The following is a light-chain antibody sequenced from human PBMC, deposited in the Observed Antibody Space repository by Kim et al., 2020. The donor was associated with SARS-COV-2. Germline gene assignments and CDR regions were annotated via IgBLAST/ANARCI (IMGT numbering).Light chain of an antibody. V-gene: IGLV1-47*01. Sequence: QRVPISCSESSSNIESNYVYWYQQVPGTAPKVLIYRSNQRPSGVPDRFSGSKSGTSASLAISGLRSEDEADYYCAAWDDSLSGRVFGGGTKVTVL. J-gene: IGLJ3*02. CDR1: SSNIESNY. CDR2: RSN. CDR3: AAWDDSLSGRV.